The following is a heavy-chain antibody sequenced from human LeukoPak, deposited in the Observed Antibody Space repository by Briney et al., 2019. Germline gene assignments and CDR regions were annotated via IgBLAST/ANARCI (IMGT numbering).Heavy chain of an antibody. J-gene: IGHJ4*02. CDR1: GFTFSSYA. CDR3: ARCLGDSSGYCPFFDY. V-gene: IGHV3-30-3*01. Sequence: PGGSLRLSCAASGFTFSSYAMHWVRQAPGKGLEWVAVISYDGSNKYYADSVKGRFTISRDNSKNTLYLQMNSLRAEDTAVYYCARCLGDSSGYCPFFDYWGQGTLVTVSS. CDR2: ISYDGSNK. D-gene: IGHD3-22*01.